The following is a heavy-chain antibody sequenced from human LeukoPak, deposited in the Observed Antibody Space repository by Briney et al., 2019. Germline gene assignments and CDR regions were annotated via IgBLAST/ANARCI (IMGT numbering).Heavy chain of an antibody. CDR2: ISSSSSYI. V-gene: IGHV3-21*01. CDR3: AGGQGFGELLDAFDI. CDR1: GFTFSSYS. D-gene: IGHD3-10*01. J-gene: IGHJ3*02. Sequence: GGSLRLSCAASGFTFSSYSMNWVRQAPGKGLEWVSSISSSSSYIYYADSVKGRFTIPRDNAKNSLYLQMNSLRAEDTAVYYCAGGQGFGELLDAFDIWGQGTMVTVSS.